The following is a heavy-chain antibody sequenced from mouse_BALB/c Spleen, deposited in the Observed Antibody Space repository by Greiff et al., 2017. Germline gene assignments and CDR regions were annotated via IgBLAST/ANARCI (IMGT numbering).Heavy chain of an antibody. CDR3: ARHYGNYDRGVY. D-gene: IGHD2-1*01. V-gene: IGHV1-9*01. J-gene: IGHJ2*01. CDR1: GYTFSSYW. Sequence: VQLHQSGAELMKPGASVKISCKATGYTFSSYWIEWVKQRPGHGLEWIGEILPGSGSTNYNEKFKGKATFTADTSSNTAYMQLSSLTSEDSAVYYCARHYGNYDRGVYWGQGTTLTVSS. CDR2: ILPGSGST.